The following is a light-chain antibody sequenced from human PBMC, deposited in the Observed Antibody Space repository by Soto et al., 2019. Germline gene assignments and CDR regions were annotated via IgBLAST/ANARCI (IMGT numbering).Light chain of an antibody. CDR2: SNN. Sequence: QSVLTQPPSASGTPGQRVTISCSGSSSNIGSNTVSWYQHLPGTAPKLLIYSNNQRPSGVPDRFSGSKSGTSASLAISGLQSEDEAEYHCAAWDESLNGYVFGTGTKLTVL. CDR3: AAWDESLNGYV. J-gene: IGLJ1*01. V-gene: IGLV1-44*01. CDR1: SSNIGSNT.